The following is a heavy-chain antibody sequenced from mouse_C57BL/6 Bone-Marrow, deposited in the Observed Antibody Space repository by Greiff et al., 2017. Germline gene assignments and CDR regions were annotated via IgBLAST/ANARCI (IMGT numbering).Heavy chain of an antibody. CDR3: ARIYYYGSSYVGLWYFDV. CDR1: GYTFTSYW. CDR2: IYPGSGST. Sequence: QVQLQQSGAELVKPGASVKMSCKASGYTFTSYWITWVKQRPGQGLEWIGDIYPGSGSTNYNEKFKSKATLTVDTSSSTAYMQLSSLTSEDSAVYYWARIYYYGSSYVGLWYFDVWGTGTTVTVSS. J-gene: IGHJ1*03. V-gene: IGHV1-55*01. D-gene: IGHD1-1*01.